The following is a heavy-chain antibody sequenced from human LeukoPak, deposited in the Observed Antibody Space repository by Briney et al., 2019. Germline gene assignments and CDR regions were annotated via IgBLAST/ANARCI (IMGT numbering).Heavy chain of an antibody. CDR3: ARDDYADWTRGLDY. CDR1: GVSVSRFH. CDR2: IDATGST. Sequence: PSETLSLTCTVSGVSVSRFHWTWIRQPAGKGLEWIGRIDATGSTDCNPSLKSRVTMSLDTSKRQFSLNLRSVTAADTAVYFCARDDYADWTRGLDYWGRGTLVTVSS. J-gene: IGHJ4*02. D-gene: IGHD4-17*01. V-gene: IGHV4-4*07.